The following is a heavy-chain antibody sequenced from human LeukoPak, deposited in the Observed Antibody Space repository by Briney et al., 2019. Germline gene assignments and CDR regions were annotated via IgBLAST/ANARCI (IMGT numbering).Heavy chain of an antibody. CDR1: GFTVSSNY. CDR2: IYSGGST. Sequence: PGGSLRLSCAASGFTVSSNYMSWVRQAPGKGLEWVSVIYSGGSTYYADSVKGRFTISRDNSKNTLYLQMNSLRAEDTAVYYCARETTAMVRGVYYYYGMDVWGQGTTVTVSS. CDR3: ARETTAMVRGVYYYYGMDV. V-gene: IGHV3-53*01. J-gene: IGHJ6*02. D-gene: IGHD3-10*01.